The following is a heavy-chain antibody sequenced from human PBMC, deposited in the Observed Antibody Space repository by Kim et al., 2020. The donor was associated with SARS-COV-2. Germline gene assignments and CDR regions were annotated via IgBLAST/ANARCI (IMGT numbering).Heavy chain of an antibody. J-gene: IGHJ3*02. V-gene: IGHV4-39*01. Sequence: YYNPSLKSRVTISVDTSKNQFSLKLSSVTAADTAVYYCARPITPTDAFDIWGQGTMVTVSS. D-gene: IGHD1-20*01. CDR3: ARPITPTDAFDI.